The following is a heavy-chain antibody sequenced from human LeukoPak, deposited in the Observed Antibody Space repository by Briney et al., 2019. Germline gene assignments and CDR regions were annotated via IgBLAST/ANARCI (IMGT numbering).Heavy chain of an antibody. Sequence: GGSLRLSCAASGFTVSTNYMSWVRQAPGKGLEWVSSITSSSTYIYYADSVRGRFTISRDNAKNSLYLQMNSLRAEDTAVYYCARVVTWYFDLWGRGTLVTVSS. CDR3: ARVVTWYFDL. J-gene: IGHJ2*01. V-gene: IGHV3-21*01. D-gene: IGHD5-18*01. CDR2: ITSSSTYI. CDR1: GFTVSTNY.